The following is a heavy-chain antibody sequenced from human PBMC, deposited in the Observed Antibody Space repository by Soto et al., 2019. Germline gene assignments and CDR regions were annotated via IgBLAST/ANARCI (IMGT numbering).Heavy chain of an antibody. D-gene: IGHD3-3*01. CDR2: IYPGDSDT. J-gene: IGHJ6*02. CDR3: ATGRGENSYYYSGPDV. V-gene: IGHV5-51*01. CDR1: GYSFTSYW. Sequence: GESLKISCKGSGYSFTSYWIGWVRQMPGKGLEWMGIIYPGDSDTRYSPSFQGQVTISADKSISTAYLQWSSLKASDTAMYYCATGRGENSYYYSGPDVWGQGTTVTVSS.